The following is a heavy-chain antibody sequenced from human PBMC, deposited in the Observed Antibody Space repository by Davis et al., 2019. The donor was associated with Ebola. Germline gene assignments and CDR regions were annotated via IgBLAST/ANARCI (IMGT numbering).Heavy chain of an antibody. D-gene: IGHD1-26*01. CDR1: GYIFTSYW. Sequence: PGGSLRLSCKGSGYIFTSYWIGWVRQMPGKGLEWMGIFYPGDSDTRYSPSFQGQVTISADKSISTASLQWSSLKASDTAIYYCVRREGGSYVQHWGQGTLVTVSS. J-gene: IGHJ1*01. V-gene: IGHV5-51*01. CDR3: VRREGGSYVQH. CDR2: FYPGDSDT.